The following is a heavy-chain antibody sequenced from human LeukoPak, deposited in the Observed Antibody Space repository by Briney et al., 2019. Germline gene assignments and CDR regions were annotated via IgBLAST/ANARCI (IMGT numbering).Heavy chain of an antibody. CDR1: GFTFSSHT. D-gene: IGHD2-2*01. CDR2: MSGRGTYT. V-gene: IGHV3-21*01. CDR3: ARDASSWYTDY. J-gene: IGHJ4*02. Sequence: PGGSLRLSCAVSGFTFSSHTMNWVRQAPGKGLEWVSFMSGRGTYTSYAGPVKGRFIISRDNAKNSLYLQMNRLRVEDTAVYYCARDASSWYTDYWGQGTLVTVSS.